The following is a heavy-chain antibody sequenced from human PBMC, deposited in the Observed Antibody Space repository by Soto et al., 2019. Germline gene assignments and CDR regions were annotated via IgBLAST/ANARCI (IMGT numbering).Heavy chain of an antibody. Sequence: GESLKISCKGSGYSFPTSWIAWVRQMPGKGLEWMGIIYPGDSDTRYSPSFQGQVTISADESTTTAYLQWSSLKASDTAVYYCARHLLVGATRYPFDYCGEGTLVTVSS. D-gene: IGHD1-26*01. J-gene: IGHJ4*02. CDR3: ARHLLVGATRYPFDY. CDR1: GYSFPTSW. CDR2: IYPGDSDT. V-gene: IGHV5-51*01.